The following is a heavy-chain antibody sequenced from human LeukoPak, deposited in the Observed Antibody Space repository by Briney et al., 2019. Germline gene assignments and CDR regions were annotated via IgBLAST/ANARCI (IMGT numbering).Heavy chain of an antibody. V-gene: IGHV4-59*01. J-gene: IGHJ6*02. CDR2: IYYSGST. Sequence: SETLSLTCTVSGGSIGTYYWIWIRQPPGKGLEWIGYIYYSGSTNYNPSLKSRVTISVDTSKNQFSLKLSSVTAADTAVYYCARVFGGSGPYYYDMDVWGQGTTVTVSS. CDR3: ARVFGGSGPYYYDMDV. CDR1: GGSIGTYY. D-gene: IGHD3-10*01.